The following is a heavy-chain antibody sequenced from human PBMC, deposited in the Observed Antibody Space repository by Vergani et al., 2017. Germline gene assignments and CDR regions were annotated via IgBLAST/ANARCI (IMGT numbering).Heavy chain of an antibody. J-gene: IGHJ6*03. CDR2: IKQDGSEK. V-gene: IGHV3-7*01. CDR1: GFTFSSYW. Sequence: EVQLVESGGGLVQPGGSLRLSCAASGFTFSSYWMSWVRQAPGQGLEWVANIKQDGSEKYYVDSVKGRFTISRDNAKNSLYLQMNSLRAEDTAVYYCASGVTSTTRYYYYYYYMDVWGKXP. D-gene: IGHD5/OR15-5a*01. CDR3: ASGVTSTTRYYYYYYYMDV.